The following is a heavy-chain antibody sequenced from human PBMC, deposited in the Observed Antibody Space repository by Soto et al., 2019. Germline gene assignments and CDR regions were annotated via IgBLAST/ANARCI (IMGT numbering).Heavy chain of an antibody. CDR2: INHSGST. J-gene: IGHJ4*02. Sequence: SETLSLTCAVYGGSFSGYYWSWIRQPPGKGLEWIGEINHSGSTNYNPSLKSRVTISVDTSKNQFSLKLSSVTAADTAVYYCARGLVAPAPAFDYWGQGTLVTVSS. V-gene: IGHV4-34*01. CDR1: GGSFSGYY. D-gene: IGHD5-12*01. CDR3: ARGLVAPAPAFDY.